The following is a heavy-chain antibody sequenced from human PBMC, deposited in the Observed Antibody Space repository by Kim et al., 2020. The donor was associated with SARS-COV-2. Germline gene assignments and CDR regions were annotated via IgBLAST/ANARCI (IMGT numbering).Heavy chain of an antibody. J-gene: IGHJ3*02. Sequence: GGSLRLSCAASGFTFSDYYMSWIRQAPGKGLEWVSYISSSSSYTNYADSVKGRFTISRDNAKNSLYLQMNSLRAEDTAVYYCARGAGRRWLNYLDNDAFDIWGQGTMVTVSS. CDR3: ARGAGRRWLNYLDNDAFDI. V-gene: IGHV3-11*06. CDR1: GFTFSDYY. CDR2: ISSSSSYT. D-gene: IGHD3-22*01.